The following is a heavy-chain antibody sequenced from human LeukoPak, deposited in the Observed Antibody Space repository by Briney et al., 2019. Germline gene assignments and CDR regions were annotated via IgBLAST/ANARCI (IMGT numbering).Heavy chain of an antibody. Sequence: SETLSLTCTVSGGSISSSSYYWGWIRQPPGKGLEWIGSIYYSGSTHYNPSLKSRVTISVDTSKNQFSLKLSSVTAADTAVYYCARVVGYCSGGSCYHYFDYWGQGTLVTVSS. CDR2: IYYSGST. J-gene: IGHJ4*02. CDR1: GGSISSSSYY. CDR3: ARVVGYCSGGSCYHYFDY. D-gene: IGHD2-15*01. V-gene: IGHV4-39*01.